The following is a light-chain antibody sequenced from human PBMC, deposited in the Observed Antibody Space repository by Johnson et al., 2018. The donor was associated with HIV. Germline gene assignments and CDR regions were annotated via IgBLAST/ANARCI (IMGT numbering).Light chain of an antibody. CDR1: SSNIGNKY. CDR2: ENT. J-gene: IGLJ1*01. CDR3: GTWDSRLRGGF. V-gene: IGLV1-51*02. Sequence: QSVLTQPPSVSAAPGQKVTISCSGSSSNIGNKYVSWYQQLPGTAPKLLIYENTKRPSGIPDRFSGSKSGTSATLGITGLQTGDEADYYCGTWDSRLRGGFFGTGTKVTVL.